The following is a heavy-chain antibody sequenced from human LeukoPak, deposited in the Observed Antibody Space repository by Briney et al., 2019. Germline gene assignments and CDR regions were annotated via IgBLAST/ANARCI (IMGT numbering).Heavy chain of an antibody. CDR1: GYTFTTYD. J-gene: IGHJ5*02. D-gene: IGHD6-19*01. Sequence: ASVKVSCKASGYTFTTYDINWVRQATGQGLEWMGWMDPNSGNTGYTQKFQGRVTMTRNTSISTAYMELSSLRSEDTAVYYCARGRGSGHKENWFDPWGQGTLVTVSS. CDR3: ARGRGSGHKENWFDP. CDR2: MDPNSGNT. V-gene: IGHV1-8*01.